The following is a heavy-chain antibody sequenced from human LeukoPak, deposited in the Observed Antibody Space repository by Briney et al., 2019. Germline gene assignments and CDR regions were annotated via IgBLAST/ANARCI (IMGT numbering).Heavy chain of an antibody. D-gene: IGHD3-10*01. CDR2: ISGSSSTI. J-gene: IGHJ4*02. CDR1: GFTFSSYS. V-gene: IGHV3-48*01. CDR3: ARLYGSENFYPTYFDY. Sequence: PGGSLRLSCAVSGFTFSSYSMTWVRQAPGKGLEWVSYISGSSSTIYYAESVKGRFTISRDNAKNSLYLQMNSLRAEDTAVYYCARLYGSENFYPTYFDYWGQGALVTVSS.